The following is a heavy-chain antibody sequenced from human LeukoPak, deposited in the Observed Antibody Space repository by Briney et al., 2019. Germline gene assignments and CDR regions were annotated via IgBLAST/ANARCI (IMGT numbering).Heavy chain of an antibody. CDR2: MNPISGNT. J-gene: IGHJ5*02. V-gene: IGHV1-8*01. Sequence: GASVKVSCRASGYTFTSYDINWVRQASGQGLEWMGWMNPISGNTGYVQRFQGRVTMTRDTSTSTAYMELSSLRFEDTAVYYCARVRSGTYVSWFDPWGQGTLVTVSS. D-gene: IGHD1-26*01. CDR1: GYTFTSYD. CDR3: ARVRSGTYVSWFDP.